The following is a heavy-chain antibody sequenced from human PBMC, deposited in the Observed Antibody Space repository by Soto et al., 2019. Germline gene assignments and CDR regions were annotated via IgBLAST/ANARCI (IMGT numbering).Heavy chain of an antibody. CDR2: TLHSGST. Sequence: QVQLQESGPGLVKPSGTLSLTCAVSGDSISSSKWWTWVRQPPGKGLEWIGNTLHSGSTNYNPSLTGGIIISVDKSKTQSSLELTSVTAADTAVYYCAYSPGWYRHDVWGQGTLVIVSP. CDR3: AYSPGWYRHDV. CDR1: GDSISSSKW. V-gene: IGHV4-4*02. J-gene: IGHJ3*01. D-gene: IGHD6-19*01.